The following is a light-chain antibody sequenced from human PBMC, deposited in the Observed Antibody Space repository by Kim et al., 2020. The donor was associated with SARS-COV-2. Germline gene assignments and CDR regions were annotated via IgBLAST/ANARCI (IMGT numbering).Light chain of an antibody. CDR2: GNS. CDR1: SSNIGAGYD. CDR3: QSYDSSLSGSDVV. J-gene: IGLJ2*01. Sequence: VTISCTGSSSNIGAGYDVHWYRQLPGTAPKLLIYGNSNRPSGVPDRFSGSKSGTSASLAITGLQAEDEADYYCQSYDSSLSGSDVVFGGGTQLTVL. V-gene: IGLV1-40*01.